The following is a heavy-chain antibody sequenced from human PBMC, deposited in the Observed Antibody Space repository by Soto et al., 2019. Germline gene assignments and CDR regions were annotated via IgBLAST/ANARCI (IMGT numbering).Heavy chain of an antibody. Sequence: GGSLRLSCAASGFTFSGSAMHWVRQASGKGLEWVGRIRSKANSYATAYAASVKGRFTISRDDSKNTAYLQMNSLKTEDTAVDYCTSSFPDAQSLGAFDIWGQGTMVTVSS. CDR2: IRSKANSYAT. CDR3: TSSFPDAQSLGAFDI. V-gene: IGHV3-73*01. CDR1: GFTFSGSA. D-gene: IGHD2-2*01. J-gene: IGHJ3*02.